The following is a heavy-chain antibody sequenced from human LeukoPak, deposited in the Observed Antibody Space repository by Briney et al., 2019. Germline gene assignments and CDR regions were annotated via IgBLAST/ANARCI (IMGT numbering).Heavy chain of an antibody. V-gene: IGHV1-69*05. J-gene: IGHJ4*02. D-gene: IGHD4-17*01. CDR2: SIPIFGTA. CDR3: ARERRGTTVTSFDY. CDR1: GGTFSSYA. Sequence: SVKVSCKASGGTFSSYAISWVRQAAGQGLEWMGGSIPIFGTANYAQKFQGRVTITTDDTTSTAYMQLSSLRSEDTAVYYCARERRGTTVTSFDYWGQGTLVTVSS.